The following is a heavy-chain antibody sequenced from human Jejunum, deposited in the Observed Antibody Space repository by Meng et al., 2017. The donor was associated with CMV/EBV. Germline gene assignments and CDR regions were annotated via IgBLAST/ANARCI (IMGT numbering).Heavy chain of an antibody. CDR3: ARDAGGSSNWFDP. V-gene: IGHV1-46*01. CDR2: INPSDEAHT. J-gene: IGHJ5*02. CDR1: GYTASSYN. Sequence: GYTASSYNIHWMRQAPGQGREWMEIINPSDEAHTSYAQTVQGRFTMTRDTATSTLYLELSGLRSDDTAVYYCARDAGGSSNWFDPWGQGTLVTVSS. D-gene: IGHD1-26*01.